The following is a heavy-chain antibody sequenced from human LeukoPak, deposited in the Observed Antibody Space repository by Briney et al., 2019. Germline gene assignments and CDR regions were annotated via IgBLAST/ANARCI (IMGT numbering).Heavy chain of an antibody. D-gene: IGHD5-12*01. Sequence: ASVKVSCKASGYTFTSYYMHWVRQAPGQGLEWMGIINPSGGSTNYAKNFQGRVTMTRDTSTSTVYMELYSLRSEDTAVYYCARVRIPYSGYESDSDSWGQGTLVTVSS. CDR1: GYTFTSYY. CDR2: INPSGGST. J-gene: IGHJ4*02. V-gene: IGHV1-46*01. CDR3: ARVRIPYSGYESDSDS.